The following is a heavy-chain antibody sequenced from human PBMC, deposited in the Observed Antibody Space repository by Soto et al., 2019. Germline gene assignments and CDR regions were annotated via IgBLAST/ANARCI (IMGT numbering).Heavy chain of an antibody. D-gene: IGHD4-17*01. CDR1: RFIFSSYG. V-gene: IGHV3-23*01. CDR2: ISGSGGST. J-gene: IGHJ4*02. CDR3: AKSPVEYGTFDY. Sequence: EVQVLESGGGLIQPGGTLRLSCAASRFIFSSYGMSWVRQAPGKGLEWVSGISGSGGSTWYADSVKGRFTISRDNSKKTLYLQMSSLRVDDTAVYYCAKSPVEYGTFDYWGQGPLVTVSS.